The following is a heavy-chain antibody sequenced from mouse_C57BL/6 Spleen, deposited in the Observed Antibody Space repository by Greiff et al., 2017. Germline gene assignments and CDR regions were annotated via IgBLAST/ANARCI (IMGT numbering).Heavy chain of an antibody. J-gene: IGHJ3*01. Sequence: QVQLQQPGAELVMPGASVKLSCKASGYTFTSYWMHWVKQRPGQGLEWIGEIDPSDSYTNYNQKFKGKSTLTVDKSSSTACMELSSLTYEDSAVYYCARFDGYVCAYWGQGTLVTVSA. V-gene: IGHV1-69*01. CDR3: ARFDGYVCAY. D-gene: IGHD2-3*01. CDR1: GYTFTSYW. CDR2: IDPSDSYT.